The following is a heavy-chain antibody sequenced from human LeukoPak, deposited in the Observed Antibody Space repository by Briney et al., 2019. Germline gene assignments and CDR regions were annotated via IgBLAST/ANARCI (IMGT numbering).Heavy chain of an antibody. Sequence: QSGGSLRLSCAASGFTFSTYAMHWVRQAPGKGLEWVAVISYDGSNKYYADSVKGRFTISRDNSKNTLYLQMNSLRAEDTAVYYCAKDLRAPSYNWNDAEFDYWGQGTLVTVSS. V-gene: IGHV3-30-3*01. J-gene: IGHJ4*02. CDR1: GFTFSTYA. CDR2: ISYDGSNK. D-gene: IGHD1-1*01. CDR3: AKDLRAPSYNWNDAEFDY.